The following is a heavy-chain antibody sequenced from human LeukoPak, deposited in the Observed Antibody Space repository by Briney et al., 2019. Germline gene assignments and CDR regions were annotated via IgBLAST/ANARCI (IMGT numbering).Heavy chain of an antibody. J-gene: IGHJ4*02. CDR3: ARGSGYSYGDMYYFDY. CDR1: GFTFSSYS. CDR2: ISSSSSTI. D-gene: IGHD5-18*01. V-gene: IGHV3-48*01. Sequence: GGSLRLPCAASGFTFSSYSMHWVRQAPGKGLEWVSYISSSSSTIYYADSVKGRFTISRDNTKNSLYLQMNSLRAEDTAVYYCARGSGYSYGDMYYFDYWGQGTLVTVSS.